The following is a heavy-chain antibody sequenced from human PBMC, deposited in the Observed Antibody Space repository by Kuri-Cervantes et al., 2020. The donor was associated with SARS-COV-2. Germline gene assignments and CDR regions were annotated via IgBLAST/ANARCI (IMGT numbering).Heavy chain of an antibody. V-gene: IGHV4-38-2*01. CDR3: ARAVGSPVEMATKAAGNYFDY. Sequence: ESLKISCAVSGYSISSGYYWGWIRQPPGKGLEWIGSIYHSGSTYYNPSLKSRVTISVDRSKNQFSLKLSSVTAADTAVYYCARAVGSPVEMATKAAGNYFDYWGQGTLVTVSS. CDR1: GYSISSGYY. CDR2: IYHSGST. J-gene: IGHJ4*02. D-gene: IGHD5-24*01.